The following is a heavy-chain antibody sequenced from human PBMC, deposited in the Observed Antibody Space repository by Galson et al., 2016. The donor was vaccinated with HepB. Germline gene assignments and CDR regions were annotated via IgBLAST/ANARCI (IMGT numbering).Heavy chain of an antibody. J-gene: IGHJ4*02. V-gene: IGHV3-30*03. CDR2: DSMDGRRK. Sequence: SLRLSCAGSGFILRNCGMHWVRQAPGKGLEWVAADSMDGRRKFYADSVKGRFTISRDNSNSMLFLQMSSLRADDTAVYYCARRHEYCPPVGCSVDYWGQGTLVSVSS. CDR3: ARRHEYCPPVGCSVDY. D-gene: IGHD2/OR15-2a*01. CDR1: GFILRNCG.